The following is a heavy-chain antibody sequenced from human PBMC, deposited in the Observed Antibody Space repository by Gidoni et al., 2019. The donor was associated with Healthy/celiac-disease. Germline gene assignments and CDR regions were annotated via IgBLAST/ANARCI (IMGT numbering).Heavy chain of an antibody. D-gene: IGHD3-22*01. CDR1: GGSIIRYS. J-gene: IGHJ5*02. CDR2: IYYSGST. Sequence: QVQLQESGPGLVQPSETLSLTCTVSGGSIIRYSGRWIRQPPGKGLEWIGYIYYSGSTNYNPALKSRVTISVDTSKNQFSLKLSSVTAADTAVYYCARHGARYDSSGSWFDPWGQGTLVTVSS. CDR3: ARHGARYDSSGSWFDP. V-gene: IGHV4-59*08.